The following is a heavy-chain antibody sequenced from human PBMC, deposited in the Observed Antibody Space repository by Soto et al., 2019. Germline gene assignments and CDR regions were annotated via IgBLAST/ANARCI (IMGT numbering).Heavy chain of an antibody. V-gene: IGHV1-2*04. J-gene: IGHJ6*02. CDR1: GYTFPSYG. D-gene: IGHD2-2*02. CDR2: INPNSGGT. Sequence: ASVEDSCTSSGYTFPSYGISWVRQALVQGLEWMGWINPNSGGTNYAQKVQGWVTMTRDTSISTAYMELSRLRSDDTAVYYCASALGYCSSTSCYTSYYYYGMDVWGQGTTVTVSS. CDR3: ASALGYCSSTSCYTSYYYYGMDV.